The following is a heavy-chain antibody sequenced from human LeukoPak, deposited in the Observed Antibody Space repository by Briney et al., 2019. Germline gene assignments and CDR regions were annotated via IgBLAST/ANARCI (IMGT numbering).Heavy chain of an antibody. CDR1: GFIFSSYS. Sequence: GGSLRLSCVASGFIFSSYSMNWVRQAPGKGLEWVSSISSSSSYIYYADSVKGRFTISRDNAKNSLYLQMNSLRAEDTAVYYCATGDYGTFDIWGQGTMVTVSS. CDR2: ISSSSSYI. CDR3: ATGDYGTFDI. J-gene: IGHJ3*02. V-gene: IGHV3-21*01. D-gene: IGHD4-17*01.